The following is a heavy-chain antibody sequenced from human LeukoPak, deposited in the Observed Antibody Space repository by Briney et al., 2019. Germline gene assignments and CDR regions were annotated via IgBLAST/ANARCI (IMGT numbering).Heavy chain of an antibody. Sequence: SGTLSLTCAVSGGSISSSNWWSWVRQPPGKGLEWIGEIYHSGSTNYNPSLKSRVTISVDTSKNQFSLKLSSVTAADTAVYFCARGVTVRGDRTFDYWGQGTLVIVSS. V-gene: IGHV4-4*02. CDR1: GGSISSSNW. CDR2: IYHSGST. J-gene: IGHJ4*02. D-gene: IGHD3-10*01. CDR3: ARGVTVRGDRTFDY.